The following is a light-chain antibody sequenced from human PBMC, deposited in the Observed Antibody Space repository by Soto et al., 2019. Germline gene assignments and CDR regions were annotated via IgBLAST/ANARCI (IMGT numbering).Light chain of an antibody. CDR1: QGVFSN. CDR2: GAS. CDR3: HQYHNWPRT. Sequence: EIVLTQSPATLSVSPGERATPSCRASQGVFSNLAWYQQKPGQAPRLLIYGASTRASAIPARFSGRGSGTDFTLTISRLQSEDFAVYFCHQYHNWPRTFGQGTKVDVK. J-gene: IGKJ1*01. V-gene: IGKV3D-15*01.